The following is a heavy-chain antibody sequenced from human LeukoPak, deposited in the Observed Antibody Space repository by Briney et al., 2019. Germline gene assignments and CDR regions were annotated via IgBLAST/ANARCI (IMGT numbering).Heavy chain of an antibody. D-gene: IGHD5-24*01. CDR1: GFIFSTYG. Sequence: GGSLRLSCAASGFIFSTYGMHWVRQSPGKGLEWLAGICFDGSNEWYADSVKGRFTITRDNSKNTLFLQMNSLRAEDTAVYYCAKSRDGYHHGQHHGGQGTLVTVSS. CDR2: ICFDGSNE. J-gene: IGHJ4*02. V-gene: IGHV3-33*03. CDR3: AKSRDGYHHGQHH.